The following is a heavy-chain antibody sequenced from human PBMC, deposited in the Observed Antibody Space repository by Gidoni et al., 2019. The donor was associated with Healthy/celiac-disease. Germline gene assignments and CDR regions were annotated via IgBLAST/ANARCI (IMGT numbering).Heavy chain of an antibody. CDR2: IIPTLGIA. D-gene: IGHD3-3*01. CDR3: ARDPGTISLYYGMDV. Sequence: QVQLVQSGAEVKKPGSSVKVSCKASGGTFSSYAISWVRQAPGQGLEWMGRIIPTLGIANYAQKFQGRVTITADKSTSTAYMELSSLRSEDTAVYYCARDPGTISLYYGMDVWGQGTTVTVSS. J-gene: IGHJ6*02. V-gene: IGHV1-69*04. CDR1: GGTFSSYA.